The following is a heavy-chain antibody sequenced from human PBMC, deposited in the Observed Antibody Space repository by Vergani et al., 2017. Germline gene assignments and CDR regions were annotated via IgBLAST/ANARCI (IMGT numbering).Heavy chain of an antibody. CDR1: GGSFSGYY. D-gene: IGHD2-15*01. CDR3: ARGLGYCSGGSCYGRYFQH. J-gene: IGHJ1*01. Sequence: QVQLPQWGAGLLKPSETLSLTCAVSGGSFSGYYWSWIRQPPGKGLEWIGEINHSGSTNYNPSLKSRVTISVDTSNNQFSLTLSTVTAADTALYYCARGLGYCSGGSCYGRYFQHWGQGTLVTVSS. V-gene: IGHV4-34*01. CDR2: INHSGST.